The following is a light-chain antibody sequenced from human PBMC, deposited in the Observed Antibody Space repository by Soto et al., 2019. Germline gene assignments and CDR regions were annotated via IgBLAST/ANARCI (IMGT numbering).Light chain of an antibody. CDR2: DAS. J-gene: IGKJ1*01. Sequence: DIQLTQSPSTLSASVGDTVTITCRTSQSVVSWLAWYQRKPGKAPTLLIYDASNLGGGVPSRFSGSGSETEFTLTISSLQPDDSATYYCQHYNSYSEAFGQGTKVELK. CDR1: QSVVSW. V-gene: IGKV1-5*01. CDR3: QHYNSYSEA.